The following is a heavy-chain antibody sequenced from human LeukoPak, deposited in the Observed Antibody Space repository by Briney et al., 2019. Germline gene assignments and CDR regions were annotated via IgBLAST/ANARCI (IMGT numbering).Heavy chain of an antibody. J-gene: IGHJ3*02. CDR3: ARDQDSGSYYDAFDI. CDR1: GYTFTSYY. Sequence: GASVKVSCKASGYTFTSYYMHWVRQAPGQGLEWMGIINPSGGSTSYAQKFQGRVTMTRDMSTSTVYMELSSLRSEDTAVYYCARDQDSGSYYDAFDIWGQGTMVTVSS. CDR2: INPSGGST. V-gene: IGHV1-46*01. D-gene: IGHD1-26*01.